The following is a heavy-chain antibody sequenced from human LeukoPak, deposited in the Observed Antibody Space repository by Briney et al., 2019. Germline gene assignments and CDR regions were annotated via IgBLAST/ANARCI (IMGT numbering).Heavy chain of an antibody. D-gene: IGHD4-11*01. CDR1: GGSISGGY. CDR2: VYTSGST. V-gene: IGHV4-4*09. J-gene: IGHJ4*02. CDR3: AKSYFDYSTYYSYYFNL. Sequence: SETLSLTCTVSGGSISGGYWSWIRQPPGRGLEWIGYVYTSGSTNYNPSLESRVTISVDTSKSQFALKLSSVTAADTAVYYCAKSYFDYSTYYSYYFNLWGQGALVTVSS.